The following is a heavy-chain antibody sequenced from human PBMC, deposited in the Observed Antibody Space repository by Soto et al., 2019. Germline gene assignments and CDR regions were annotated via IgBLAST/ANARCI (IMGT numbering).Heavy chain of an antibody. D-gene: IGHD3-22*01. CDR2: IDPSGNGT. Sequence: QVQLVQSGAEVKKPGASVKVSCKASGHTLINYYMHWVRQAPGQGLDWLGKIDPSGNGTSYAERFKGRITLTSDTSTKPVYVELSSLRSEDTAIYYCAINYYDSSAYLYWGQGTLVTVSS. V-gene: IGHV1-46*01. CDR3: AINYYDSSAYLY. J-gene: IGHJ4*02. CDR1: GHTLINYY.